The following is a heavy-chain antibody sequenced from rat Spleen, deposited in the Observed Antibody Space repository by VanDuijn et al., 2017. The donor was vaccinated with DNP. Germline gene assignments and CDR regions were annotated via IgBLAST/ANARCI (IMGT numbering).Heavy chain of an antibody. V-gene: IGHV5-22*01. J-gene: IGHJ2*01. CDR3: ARHVRPLRVWDY. CDR2: ISYDGRSN. Sequence: ELQLVESGGCLVQSGRSLKLSCAAPGFTFSDYYMAWIRQAPTNGLEGVTYISYDGRSNYRGASVKGRCTISKDNAKSTLYLQTNSLRSEDMANYYCARHVRPLRVWDYWGQGVMVTVSS. CDR1: GFTFSDYY. D-gene: IGHD4-1*01.